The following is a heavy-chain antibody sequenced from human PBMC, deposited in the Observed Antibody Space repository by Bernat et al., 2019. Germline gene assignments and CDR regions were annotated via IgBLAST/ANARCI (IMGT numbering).Heavy chain of an antibody. CDR3: ARVDTAMVTFDY. Sequence: QITLKESGPTLVKPTQTLTLTCTFSGFSLRTSGVGVGWIRQPPGKALEWLALIYWDDDKRYSPSLKSRLTINKDTSKNQVVLTMTNMDPVYTATYSCARVDTAMVTFDYWGQGTLVTVSS. CDR1: GFSLRTSGVG. J-gene: IGHJ4*02. CDR2: IYWDDDK. D-gene: IGHD5-18*01. V-gene: IGHV2-5*02.